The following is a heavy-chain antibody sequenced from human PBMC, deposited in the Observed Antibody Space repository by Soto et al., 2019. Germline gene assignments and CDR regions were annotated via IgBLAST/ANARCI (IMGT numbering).Heavy chain of an antibody. J-gene: IGHJ3*02. V-gene: IGHV3-48*02. Sequence: GGSLRLSCAASGFPFSSYSMNWVRQAPGKGLEWVSYISSSSRSIYYADSVKGRFTISRDNAKNSLYLQMNSLRDEDTAVYQCAMQRFNAFEIWGQGTRVTVSS. D-gene: IGHD6-25*01. CDR3: AMQRFNAFEI. CDR1: GFPFSSYS. CDR2: ISSSSRSI.